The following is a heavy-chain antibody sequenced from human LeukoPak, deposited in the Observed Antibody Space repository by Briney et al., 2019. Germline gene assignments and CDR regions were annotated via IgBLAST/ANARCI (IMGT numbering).Heavy chain of an antibody. CDR1: GASISIYY. V-gene: IGHV4-4*07. Sequence: SETLSLTCAVSGASISIYYWNWIRQPARKGLEWIGRIYTSGSTNYNPSLKSRVTISVDTSKNQFSLKLSSVTAADTAVYYCARAPNLIGIDAFDIWGQGTMVTVSS. J-gene: IGHJ3*02. D-gene: IGHD3-22*01. CDR2: IYTSGST. CDR3: ARAPNLIGIDAFDI.